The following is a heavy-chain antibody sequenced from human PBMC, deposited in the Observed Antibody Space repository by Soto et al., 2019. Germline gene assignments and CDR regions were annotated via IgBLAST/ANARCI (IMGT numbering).Heavy chain of an antibody. CDR3: TTDSYSTIIIVRYDY. D-gene: IGHD3-22*01. CDR2: IKSKTDGGTT. J-gene: IGHJ4*01. Sequence: GGSLRLSCAASGFTFSNAWINWVRQAPGKGLEWVGRIKSKTDGGTTDYAEPVKGRFAISRDDSNNMVYLQMNSLKIEDTAVYYCTTDSYSTIIIVRYDYWGHGTLVTVSS. CDR1: GFTFSNAW. V-gene: IGHV3-15*07.